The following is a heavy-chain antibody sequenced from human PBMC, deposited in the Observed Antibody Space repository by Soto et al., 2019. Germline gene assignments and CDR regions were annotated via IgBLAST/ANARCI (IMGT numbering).Heavy chain of an antibody. D-gene: IGHD6-19*01. CDR2: ISAYNGNT. CDR3: ARGSERHSSGWKNPFDY. CDR1: GYTFTSYG. V-gene: IGHV1-18*01. J-gene: IGHJ4*02. Sequence: QVQLVQSGAEVKKPGASVKVSCKASGYTFTSYGISWVRQAPGQGLEWMGWISAYNGNTNYAQKLQGRVTMTTETSTSTAYMELRSLRSDDTAVYYCARGSERHSSGWKNPFDYWGQGNLVTVSS.